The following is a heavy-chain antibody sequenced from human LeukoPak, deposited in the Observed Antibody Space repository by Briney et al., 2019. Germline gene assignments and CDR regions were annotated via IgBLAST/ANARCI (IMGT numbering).Heavy chain of an antibody. V-gene: IGHV4-61*05. CDR3: ARMLPQGYYYGSGSSHYYFDY. J-gene: IGHJ4*02. Sequence: PSETLSLTCTVSGGSISSSSYYWGWIRQPPEKGLEWIGYIYYSGSTNYNPSLKSRVTISVDTSKNQFSLKLSSVTAADTAVYYCARMLPQGYYYGSGSSHYYFDYWGQGTLVTVSS. CDR1: GGSISSSSYY. CDR2: IYYSGST. D-gene: IGHD3-10*01.